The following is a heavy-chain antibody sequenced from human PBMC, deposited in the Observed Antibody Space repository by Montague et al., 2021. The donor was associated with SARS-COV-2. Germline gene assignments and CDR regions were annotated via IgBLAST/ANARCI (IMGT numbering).Heavy chain of an antibody. CDR3: AKDRVPSSSWYDGMDV. J-gene: IGHJ6*02. CDR2: VYSGGTTT. V-gene: IGHV3-23*03. Sequence: SLRLSCAASGFTFSSYPMTWVRQAPGKGLEWVSVVYSGGTTTYYADSVXGRFTISRDNSKNTLYLEMNSLRAEDTAIYYCAKDRVPSSSWYDGMDVWGQGTTVIVSS. D-gene: IGHD6-13*01. CDR1: GFTFSSYP.